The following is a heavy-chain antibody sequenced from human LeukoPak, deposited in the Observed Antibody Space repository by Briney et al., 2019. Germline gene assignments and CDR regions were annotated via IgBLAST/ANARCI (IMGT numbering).Heavy chain of an antibody. CDR3: ATTLGSGWKFDY. Sequence: HPGGSLRLSCAASGFTFSSYGMHWVRRAPGKGLEWVAVISYDGSKKYPDSVKGRFTISRDNSKNTLYLQMNSLRAEDTAVYYCATTLGSGWKFDYWGQGTLVTVSS. J-gene: IGHJ4*02. D-gene: IGHD6-19*01. CDR2: ISYDGSKK. V-gene: IGHV3-30*03. CDR1: GFTFSSYG.